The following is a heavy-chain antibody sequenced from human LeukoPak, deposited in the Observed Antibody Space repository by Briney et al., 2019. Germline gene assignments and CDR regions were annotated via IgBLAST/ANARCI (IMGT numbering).Heavy chain of an antibody. CDR2: ISGSTTDI. Sequence: GGSLRLSCAASGFTFSSYEMNWVRQAPGKGLEWVSYISGSTTDIYYADSVKGRFTISRDNAKNSLYLQMNSLRAEDTAVYYCATAHYGSGSYSYWGQGTLVTVSS. CDR1: GFTFSSYE. V-gene: IGHV3-48*03. CDR3: ATAHYGSGSYSY. D-gene: IGHD3-10*01. J-gene: IGHJ4*02.